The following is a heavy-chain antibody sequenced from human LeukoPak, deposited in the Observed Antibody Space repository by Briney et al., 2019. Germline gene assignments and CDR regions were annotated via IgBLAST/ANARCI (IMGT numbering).Heavy chain of an antibody. CDR3: ARDYGDSPHYYYYYGMDV. V-gene: IGHV3-30-3*01. CDR1: GFTFSSYA. Sequence: GGSLLLSCAASGFTFSSYAMHWVRQAPGKGLEWVAVISYGGSNKYYADSVKGRFTISRDNSKNTLYLQMNSLRAEDTAVYYCARDYGDSPHYYYYYGMDVWGQGTTVTVSS. J-gene: IGHJ6*02. D-gene: IGHD2-21*01. CDR2: ISYGGSNK.